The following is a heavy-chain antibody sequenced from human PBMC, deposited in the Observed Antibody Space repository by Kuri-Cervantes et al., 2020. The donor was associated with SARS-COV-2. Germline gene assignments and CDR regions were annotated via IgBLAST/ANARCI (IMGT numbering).Heavy chain of an antibody. Sequence: ASVKVSCKASGYTFTSYGITWVRQAPGQGLEWMGWISTYNGNTNYAQTLQGRVTMTTDTSTSTAYMELRSLRSFDTAVYYCARSHTLYGGNSSPWDYWGQGTLVTVSS. D-gene: IGHD4-23*01. CDR3: ARSHTLYGGNSSPWDY. V-gene: IGHV1-18*01. J-gene: IGHJ4*02. CDR2: ISTYNGNT. CDR1: GYTFTSYG.